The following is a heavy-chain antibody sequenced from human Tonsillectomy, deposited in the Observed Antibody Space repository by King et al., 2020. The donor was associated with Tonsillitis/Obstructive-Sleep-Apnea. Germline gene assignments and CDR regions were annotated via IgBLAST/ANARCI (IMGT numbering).Heavy chain of an antibody. D-gene: IGHD3-9*01. CDR3: ARGITSYDILTGYYIGNDY. CDR2: IYYSGST. J-gene: IGHJ4*02. V-gene: IGHV4-59*01. Sequence: VQLQESGPGLVKPSETLSLTCTVSGGSISSYYWSWIRQPPGKGLEWIGYIYYSGSTNYNPSLKNRVTISVDTSKNQFSLKLSSVTAADTAVYYCARGITSYDILTGYYIGNDYWGQGTLVTVSS. CDR1: GGSISSYY.